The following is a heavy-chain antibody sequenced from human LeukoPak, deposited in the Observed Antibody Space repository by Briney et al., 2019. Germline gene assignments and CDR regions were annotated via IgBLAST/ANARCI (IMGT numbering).Heavy chain of an antibody. CDR2: IYYSGTT. CDR3: ASLNIAAAGTGGASFDY. J-gene: IGHJ4*02. D-gene: IGHD6-13*01. Sequence: SETLSLTCTVSGDSITSSSYYWGWIRQPPGKGLEGSGSIYYSGTTYYNPSLKRRVTISVDTSKNQFSLKLSSVTAAATAVYYCASLNIAAAGTGGASFDYWGQGTLVTVSS. V-gene: IGHV4-39*07. CDR1: GDSITSSSYY.